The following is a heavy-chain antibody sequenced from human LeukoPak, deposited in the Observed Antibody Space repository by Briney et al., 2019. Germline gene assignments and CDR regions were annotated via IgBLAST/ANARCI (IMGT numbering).Heavy chain of an antibody. Sequence: PSETLSLTCAVSGYSISSGYYWGWVRQSPGKGLEWIGRIHYNGNSYYNPSLKSRVTISVDTSKNQFSLKLSSVTAADTAVYYCARGQGDGSSGYYFDYWGQGTLVTVSS. CDR2: IHYNGNS. V-gene: IGHV4-38-2*01. J-gene: IGHJ4*02. D-gene: IGHD6-6*01. CDR1: GYSISSGYY. CDR3: ARGQGDGSSGYYFDY.